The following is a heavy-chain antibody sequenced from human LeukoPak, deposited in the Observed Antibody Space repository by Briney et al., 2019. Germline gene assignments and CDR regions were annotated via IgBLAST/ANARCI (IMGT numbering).Heavy chain of an antibody. CDR3: TRDRGTYNWFDP. CDR2: IDKKDNLYAT. Sequence: GGSLRLSCAASGFTFSGSAVHWVRQSSGKGLEWVGHIDKKDNLYATAYAESVKGRFTISRDDSKDTAFLHMDSLTTEDTALYYCTRDRGTYNWFDPWGQGTLVTVSS. J-gene: IGHJ5*02. CDR1: GFTFSGSA. V-gene: IGHV3-73*01. D-gene: IGHD2-15*01.